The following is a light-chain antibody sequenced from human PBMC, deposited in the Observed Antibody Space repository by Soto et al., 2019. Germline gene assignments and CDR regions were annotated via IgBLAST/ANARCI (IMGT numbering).Light chain of an antibody. CDR2: AAS. CDR3: QQYKNWPPWT. V-gene: IGKV3-15*01. CDR1: QNIGTN. Sequence: EIGMTQSPATLSVSPGERATLSCRASQNIGTNLAWFQQKPGQAPRLLIYAASIRDTDFPARFSGSGSGTEFTLTISGMQSDDFAVYFCQQYKNWPPWTFGHGTKVEIK. J-gene: IGKJ1*01.